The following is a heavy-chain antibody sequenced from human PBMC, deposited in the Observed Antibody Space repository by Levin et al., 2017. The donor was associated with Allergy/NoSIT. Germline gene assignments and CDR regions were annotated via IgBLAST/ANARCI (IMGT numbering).Heavy chain of an antibody. Sequence: GGSLRLSCAASGFTFSSYGMHWVRQAPGKGLEWVAVIWYDGSNKYYADSVKGRFTISRDNSKNTLYLQMNSLRAEDTAVYYCARGDSSGYYYVDYYYYYGMDVWGQGTTVTVSS. CDR1: GFTFSSYG. CDR3: ARGDSSGYYYVDYYYYYGMDV. J-gene: IGHJ6*02. D-gene: IGHD3-22*01. V-gene: IGHV3-33*01. CDR2: IWYDGSNK.